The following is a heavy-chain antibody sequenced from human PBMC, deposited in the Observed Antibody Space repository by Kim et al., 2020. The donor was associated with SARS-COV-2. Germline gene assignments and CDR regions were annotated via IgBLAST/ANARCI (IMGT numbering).Heavy chain of an antibody. V-gene: IGHV3-30*04. CDR3: ARDVRRIAAAGYYYYYYG. CDR2: ISYDGSNK. CDR1: GFTFSSYA. J-gene: IGHJ6*01. D-gene: IGHD6-13*01. Sequence: LSLTCAASGFTFSSYAMHWVRQAPGKGLEWVAVISYDGSNKYYADSVKGRFTISRDNSKNTLYLQMNSLRAEDTAVYYCARDVRRIAAAGYYYYYYG.